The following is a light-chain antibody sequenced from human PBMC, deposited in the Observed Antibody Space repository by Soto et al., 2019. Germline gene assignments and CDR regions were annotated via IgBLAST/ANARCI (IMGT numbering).Light chain of an antibody. Sequence: EIVVTRSPATLSVSPGERVTLSCRASQSVSSSLAWYQQRPGQAPRLLIYDTSTRAAGISARFSGSGSGTEFTLTISSLQSEDFAVYYCQQYIDWPPGTFGQGTAVEIK. CDR2: DTS. CDR1: QSVSSS. CDR3: QQYIDWPPGT. J-gene: IGKJ1*01. V-gene: IGKV3-15*01.